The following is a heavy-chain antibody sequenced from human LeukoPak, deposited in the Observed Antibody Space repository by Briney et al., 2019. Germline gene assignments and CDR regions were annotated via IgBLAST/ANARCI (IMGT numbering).Heavy chain of an antibody. CDR1: GFTFSSYA. J-gene: IGHJ6*03. Sequence: PGGSLRLSCAASGFTFSSYAMHWVRQAPGKGLKWVAVISYDGSNKYYADSVKGRFTISRDNSKNTLYLQMNSLRAEDTAVYYCARGLGLLYRGYMDVWGKGTTATVSS. CDR3: ARGLGLLYRGYMDV. D-gene: IGHD2-8*01. CDR2: ISYDGSNK. V-gene: IGHV3-30-3*01.